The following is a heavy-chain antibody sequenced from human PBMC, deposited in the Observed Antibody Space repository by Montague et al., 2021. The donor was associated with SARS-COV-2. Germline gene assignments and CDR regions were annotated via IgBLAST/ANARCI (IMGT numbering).Heavy chain of an antibody. CDR1: GGSFSTNY. J-gene: IGHJ6*02. CDR3: ARDQTVLDWIWYGMDV. V-gene: IGHV4-34*01. D-gene: IGHD3-3*01. Sequence: SDTLSLTCAVYGGSFSTNYWAWIRQSPGTRLEWIWNIDHSRNTNXNPSLKSRVSISVDTSSSQFSLSLTSVTAAAAAVSYCARDQTVLDWIWYGMDVWGPGTTVTVSS. CDR2: IDHSRNT.